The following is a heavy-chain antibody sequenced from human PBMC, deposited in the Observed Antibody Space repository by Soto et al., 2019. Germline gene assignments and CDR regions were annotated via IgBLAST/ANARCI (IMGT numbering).Heavy chain of an antibody. CDR2: ITGSGTST. CDR3: AKAAYLRGYNYGSCLDY. CDR1: GFTFGSYS. D-gene: IGHD5-18*01. Sequence: GGSLRLSFAASGFTFGSYSMHWVRQAPGQGLEWVSSITGSGTSTYYADSAKGRFTLSRDNSKNTMSLQMSSLRAEDTAVYYCAKAAYLRGYNYGSCLDYWGQGTLVTVSS. J-gene: IGHJ4*02. V-gene: IGHV3-23*01.